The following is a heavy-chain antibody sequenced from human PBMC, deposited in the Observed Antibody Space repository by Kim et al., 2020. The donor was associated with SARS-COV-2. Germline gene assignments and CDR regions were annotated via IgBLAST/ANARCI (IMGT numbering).Heavy chain of an antibody. D-gene: IGHD3-22*01. CDR2: ISYDGSNK. Sequence: GGSLRLSCAASGFTFSSYGMHWVRQAPGKGLEWVAVISYDGSNKYYADSVKGRFTISRDNSKNTLYLQMNSLRAEDTAVYYCAKDSSGYIVYFDYWGQGTLVTVSS. CDR1: GFTFSSYG. J-gene: IGHJ4*02. V-gene: IGHV3-30*18. CDR3: AKDSSGYIVYFDY.